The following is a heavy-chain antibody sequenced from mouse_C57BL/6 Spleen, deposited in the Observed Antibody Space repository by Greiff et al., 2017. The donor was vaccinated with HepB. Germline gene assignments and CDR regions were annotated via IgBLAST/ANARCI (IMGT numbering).Heavy chain of an antibody. CDR3: ARDAYGSSYDWYFDV. CDR1: GFTFSDFY. Sequence: EVQLVESGGGLVQSGRSLRLSCATSGFTFSDFYMEWVRQAPGKGLEWIAASRNKANDYTPEYSASVKGRFIVSRDTSQSILYLQMNALRAEDTAIYYCARDAYGSSYDWYFDVWGTGTTVTVSS. V-gene: IGHV7-1*01. CDR2: SRNKANDYTP. D-gene: IGHD1-1*01. J-gene: IGHJ1*03.